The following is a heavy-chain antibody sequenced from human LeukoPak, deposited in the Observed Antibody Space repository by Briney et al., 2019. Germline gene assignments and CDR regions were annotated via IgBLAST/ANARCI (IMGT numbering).Heavy chain of an antibody. Sequence: SETLSLTCSVSGGSISSSSYYWGWIRQPPGKGLEWIGSIYYSGSTYYNPSLKSRVTISVDTSKNQFSLKLSSVTAADTAVYYFASRTPYGEYGAYGMDVWGQGTTVTVSS. CDR1: GGSISSSSYY. CDR2: IYYSGST. CDR3: ASRTPYGEYGAYGMDV. V-gene: IGHV4-39*01. J-gene: IGHJ6*02. D-gene: IGHD4-17*01.